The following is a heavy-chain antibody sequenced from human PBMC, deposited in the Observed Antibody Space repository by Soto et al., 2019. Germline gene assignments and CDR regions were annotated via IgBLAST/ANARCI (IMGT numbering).Heavy chain of an antibody. D-gene: IGHD3-10*01. CDR2: IYWDDDK. CDR3: AHKGYYYGSGSYPNLYYYYGMDV. Sequence: QITLKESGPTLVKPTQTLTLTCTFSGFSLSTSGVGVGWIRQPPGKALEWLALIYWDDDKRYSPSLKSRLTITKDTSKNQXXLXMXXMDPVDTATYYCAHKGYYYGSGSYPNLYYYYGMDVWGQGTTVTVSS. V-gene: IGHV2-5*02. CDR1: GFSLSTSGVG. J-gene: IGHJ6*02.